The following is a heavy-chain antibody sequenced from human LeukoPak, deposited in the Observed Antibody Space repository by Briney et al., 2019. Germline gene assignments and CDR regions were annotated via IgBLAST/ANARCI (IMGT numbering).Heavy chain of an antibody. D-gene: IGHD4-23*01. CDR2: IGTAGDT. V-gene: IGHV3-13*01. Sequence: GGSLRLSCAASGFTFSSYDMHWVRQATGKGLEWVSAIGTAGDTYYPGSVKGRFTISRENAKNSLYLQMNSLRAGDTAVYYCARSYGGWSIDYWGQGTLVTVSS. CDR3: ARSYGGWSIDY. CDR1: GFTFSSYD. J-gene: IGHJ4*02.